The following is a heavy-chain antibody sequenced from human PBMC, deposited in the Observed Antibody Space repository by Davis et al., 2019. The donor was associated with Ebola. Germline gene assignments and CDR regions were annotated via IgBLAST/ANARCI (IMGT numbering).Heavy chain of an antibody. CDR1: GYTFISYY. V-gene: IGHV1-46*01. CDR3: ARNRRVYGSSWYGWSDT. CDR2: SKPSGGST. Sequence: AASVKVSCKASGYTFISYYMHWVRQAPRQALQSRGTSKPSGGSTSYAQKFQGRVTMTRDTSTSTVYMELTSLTSEDTALYYCARNRRVYGSSWYGWSDTWGQGTLVTVSS. D-gene: IGHD6-13*01. J-gene: IGHJ5*02.